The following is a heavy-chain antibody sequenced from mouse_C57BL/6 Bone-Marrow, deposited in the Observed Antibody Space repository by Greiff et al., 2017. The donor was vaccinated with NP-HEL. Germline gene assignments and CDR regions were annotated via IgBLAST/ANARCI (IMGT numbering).Heavy chain of an antibody. CDR2: IDPENGDT. J-gene: IGHJ2*01. Sequence: EVKLQESGAELVRPGASVMLSCTASGFNIKDDYMHWVKQRPEQGLEWIGWIDPENGDTEYASKFQGKATITADTSSNTAYLQLSSLTSEDTAVYYCTTPSNGYWGQGTTLTVSS. V-gene: IGHV14-4*01. CDR1: GFNIKDDY. CDR3: TTPSNGY. D-gene: IGHD2-10*02.